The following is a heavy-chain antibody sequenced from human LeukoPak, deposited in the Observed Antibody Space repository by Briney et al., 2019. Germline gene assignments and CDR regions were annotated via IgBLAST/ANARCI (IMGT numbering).Heavy chain of an antibody. CDR3: ARVWRYFDSFDY. J-gene: IGHJ4*02. CDR2: IKQDGSEK. Sequence: GGSLRLSCAASGLTFSSYWMSWVRQAPGKGLEWVANIKQDGSEKYYVDSVKGRFTISRDNAKNSLYLQMNSLRAEDTAVYYCARVWRYFDSFDYWGQGTLVTVSS. D-gene: IGHD3-9*01. V-gene: IGHV3-7*01. CDR1: GLTFSSYW.